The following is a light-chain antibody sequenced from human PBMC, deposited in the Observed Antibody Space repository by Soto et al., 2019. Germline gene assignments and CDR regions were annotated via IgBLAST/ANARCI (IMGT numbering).Light chain of an antibody. CDR1: SSDVGAYNY. V-gene: IGLV2-14*01. J-gene: IGLJ1*01. Sequence: QSVLTQPASVSGSPGQSITISCTGTSSDVGAYNYVSWYQQHPGKAPKLMIYDVSNRPSGVSNRFSGSKSGNTASLTISGLQAEDEADYYCNSYTSSTTSYVFGTGTKVTVL. CDR3: NSYTSSTTSYV. CDR2: DVS.